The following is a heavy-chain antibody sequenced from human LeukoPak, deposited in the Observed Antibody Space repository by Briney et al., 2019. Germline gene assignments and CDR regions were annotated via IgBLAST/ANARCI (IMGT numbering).Heavy chain of an antibody. J-gene: IGHJ6*03. V-gene: IGHV1-2*02. CDR2: INPNSGGT. CDR1: GYTFTGYY. CDR3: ARDRGITYYYYYTDV. Sequence: ASVKVSCKASGYTFTGYYIHWVRQAPGQGLEWMGWINPNSGGTNYAQKFQGRVTMTRDTSISTAYMELSRLRSDDTAVYYCARDRGITYYYYYTDVWGKGTTVTVSS. D-gene: IGHD3-10*01.